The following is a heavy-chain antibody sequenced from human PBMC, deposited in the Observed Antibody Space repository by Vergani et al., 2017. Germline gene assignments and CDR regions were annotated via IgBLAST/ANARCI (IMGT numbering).Heavy chain of an antibody. J-gene: IGHJ2*01. CDR1: GGSIISRSYY. CDR3: ASGKYYSDSTSHFRGRYFDV. V-gene: IGHV4-39*01. CDR2: IYNSGNG. Sequence: QVQLQESGPGLVKPSQTLSLTCTVSGGSIISRSYYWGWIRQPPGKGLEWIWSIYNSGNGDSSSSLKSRVTISGDTSKNQFSLRLTSVTAADTAVYYCASGKYYSDSTSHFRGRYFDVWGRGTLVTVPS. D-gene: IGHD3-16*01.